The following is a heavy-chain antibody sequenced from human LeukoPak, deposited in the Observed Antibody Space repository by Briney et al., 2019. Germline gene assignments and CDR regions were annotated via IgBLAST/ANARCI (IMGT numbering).Heavy chain of an antibody. CDR1: GFTVSSNY. Sequence: GGSLRLSCAASGFTVSSNYMSWVRQAPGKGLEWVSVIYSGGSRYYADSVKGRFTISRDNSKNTLYLQMNSLRAEDTAVYYCARVRAPEYYYDSSGYGDWGQGTLVTVSS. CDR3: ARVRAPEYYYDSSGYGD. V-gene: IGHV3-53*01. J-gene: IGHJ4*02. CDR2: IYSGGSR. D-gene: IGHD3-22*01.